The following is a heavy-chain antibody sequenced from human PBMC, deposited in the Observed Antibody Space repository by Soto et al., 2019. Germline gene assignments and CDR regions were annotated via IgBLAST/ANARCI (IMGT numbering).Heavy chain of an antibody. J-gene: IGHJ5*02. Sequence: QVQLVQSGAEVKKPGSSVKVSCKASGGTFSTYTITWVRQAPGQGLEWMGRIIHIIGIINYAPKFQGRVTITADKFTGTAYMELTSLRSDDTAVYYCAGDPDSHYNDSHASSYPWGQGTLVTVSS. CDR1: GGTFSTYT. V-gene: IGHV1-69*08. CDR2: IIHIIGII. D-gene: IGHD3-22*01. CDR3: AGDPDSHYNDSHASSYP.